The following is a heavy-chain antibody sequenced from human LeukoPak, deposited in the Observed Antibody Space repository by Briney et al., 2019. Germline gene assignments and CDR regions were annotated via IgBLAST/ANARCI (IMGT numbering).Heavy chain of an antibody. V-gene: IGHV3-30*02. J-gene: IGHJ4*01. Sequence: GGSLRLSCAASGFTFSTFGMNWVRQAPDKGLEWVAFIQYDDSIEYYADSVKGRFTISRDNSKNTRYLQMNSLRGDDTAVYYCAKDQGVVGSYDYWGHGTLVTVSS. CDR2: IQYDDSIE. D-gene: IGHD3-10*01. CDR1: GFTFSTFG. CDR3: AKDQGVVGSYDY.